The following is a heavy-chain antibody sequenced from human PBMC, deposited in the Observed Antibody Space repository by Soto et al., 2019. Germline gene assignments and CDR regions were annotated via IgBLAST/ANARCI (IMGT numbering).Heavy chain of an antibody. CDR2: IIPILGIA. D-gene: IGHD4-17*01. CDR1: GGTFSSYT. CDR3: ARDPTTVTRDSDY. Sequence: QDQLVQSGAEVKKPGSSVKVSCKASGGTFSSYTISWVRQAPGQGLEWMGRIIPILGIANYAQKFQGRVTITADKATSTAYMELSSLRSEDTAVYYCARDPTTVTRDSDYWGQGTLVTVSS. V-gene: IGHV1-69*08. J-gene: IGHJ4*02.